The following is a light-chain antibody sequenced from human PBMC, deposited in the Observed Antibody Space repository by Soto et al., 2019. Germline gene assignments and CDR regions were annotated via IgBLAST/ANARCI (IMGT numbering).Light chain of an antibody. Sequence: DIKVSQSPPTLSASVGDRVTITCQASQDISNYLNWYQQKPGKAPNLLIYAASSLHSGVPSRFSGSGSGTDFTLTISSLQPEDFATYYCQQSFSSPPWTFGQGPRWIS. CDR1: QDISNY. CDR3: QQSFSSPPWT. CDR2: AAS. V-gene: IGKV1-39*01. J-gene: IGKJ1*01.